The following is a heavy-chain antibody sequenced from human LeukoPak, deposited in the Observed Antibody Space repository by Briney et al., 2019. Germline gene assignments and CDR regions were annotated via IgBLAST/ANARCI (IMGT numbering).Heavy chain of an antibody. CDR3: ARSSSAYGDYVRFDP. CDR2: INNDVST. CDR1: GASISDYY. D-gene: IGHD4-17*01. Sequence: SETLSLTCTVSGASISDYYWSWIRRPTGKGLEWSAYINNDVSTKYNPSLKSRVTISVDTSKNQVSPWLSSVTAADTAVYYCARSSSAYGDYVRFDPWGQGTQVTVSS. V-gene: IGHV4-59*08. J-gene: IGHJ5*02.